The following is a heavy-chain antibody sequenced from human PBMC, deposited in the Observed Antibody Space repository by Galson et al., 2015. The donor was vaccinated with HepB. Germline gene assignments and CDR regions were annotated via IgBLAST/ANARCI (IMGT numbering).Heavy chain of an antibody. J-gene: IGHJ4*02. V-gene: IGHV3-21*01. CDR3: VRDGDIGDYALDY. Sequence: SLRLSCAASGFTFRPYSLNWVRQAPGKGLEWVSSISPSSAYIYYAGSVKGRFTISRDDAENSLSLQMNSLRAEDTGVYYCVRDGDIGDYALDYWGPGILVTVSS. D-gene: IGHD4-17*01. CDR2: ISPSSAYI. CDR1: GFTFRPYS.